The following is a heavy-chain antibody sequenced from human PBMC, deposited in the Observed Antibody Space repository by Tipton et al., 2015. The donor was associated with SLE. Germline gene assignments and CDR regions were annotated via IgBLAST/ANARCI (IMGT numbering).Heavy chain of an antibody. CDR1: GGSISSYY. V-gene: IGHV4-59*01. CDR3: ARAEGSWDAIDI. J-gene: IGHJ3*02. Sequence: TLSLTCTVSGGSISSYYWSWIRQPPGKGLEWIGYIYYSGSTNYNPSLKSRVTISVDTSKNQFSLKLSSVTAADTAVYYCARAEGSWDAIDIWGQGTMVTVSS. CDR2: IYYSGST. D-gene: IGHD2-15*01.